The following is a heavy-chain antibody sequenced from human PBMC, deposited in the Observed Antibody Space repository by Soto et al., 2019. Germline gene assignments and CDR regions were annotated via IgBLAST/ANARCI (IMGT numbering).Heavy chain of an antibody. V-gene: IGHV1-69*13. CDR2: IIPIFGTA. D-gene: IGHD3-22*01. J-gene: IGHJ6*02. Sequence: SVKVSCKASGGTFSSYAISWVRQAPGQGLEWMGGIIPIFGTANYAQKFQGRVTITADESTSTAYMELSSLRSEDTAVYYCARGGYYDSSGYYAGKGYYRTDVWGQGTTVTVSS. CDR3: ARGGYYDSSGYYAGKGYYRTDV. CDR1: GGTFSSYA.